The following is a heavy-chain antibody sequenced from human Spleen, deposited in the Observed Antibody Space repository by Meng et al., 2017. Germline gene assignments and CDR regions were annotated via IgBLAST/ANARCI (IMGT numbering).Heavy chain of an antibody. V-gene: IGHV1-18*01. J-gene: IGHJ4*02. D-gene: IGHD3-22*01. CDR1: GYTFTSFG. CDR3: ARDRVSYNSIGLVGV. Sequence: ASVKVSCKASGYTFTSFGINWVRQAPGQGLEWMGWVSAYNGDTNYAQKVQERVTMTTDTITSTAYMELRSLRSDDTAVYYCARDRVSYNSIGLVGVWGQGTLVTVSS. CDR2: VSAYNGDT.